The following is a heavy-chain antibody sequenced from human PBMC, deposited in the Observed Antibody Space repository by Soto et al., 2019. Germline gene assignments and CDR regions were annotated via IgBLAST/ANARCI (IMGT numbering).Heavy chain of an antibody. V-gene: IGHV3-21*01. Sequence: EVQLVESGGGLVQPGGSLRLSCAASGFTFSSYSMNWVRQAPGKGLEWVSSISSSSSYIYYADSVKGRFTISRDNAKNSLYLQMNSLRAEDTAVYYCARDLLAIAVAEQAYYYYYGMDVWGQGTTVTVSS. D-gene: IGHD6-19*01. J-gene: IGHJ6*02. CDR1: GFTFSSYS. CDR3: ARDLLAIAVAEQAYYYYYGMDV. CDR2: ISSSSSYI.